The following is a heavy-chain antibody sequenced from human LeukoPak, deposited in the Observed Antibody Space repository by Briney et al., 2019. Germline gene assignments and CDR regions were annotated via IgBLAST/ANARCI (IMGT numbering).Heavy chain of an antibody. D-gene: IGHD5-12*01. J-gene: IGHJ4*02. Sequence: GGSLRLSCAASGFTFSTYAMSWVRQAPGKGLEWVSGIRGTGSRTDYADSAKGRFTISRDNSKDTLYLQMNSLRADDTAVYYCAKTSRGNSGYDSPFDYWGQGTLVTVSS. CDR1: GFTFSTYA. CDR3: AKTSRGNSGYDSPFDY. V-gene: IGHV3-23*01. CDR2: IRGTGSRT.